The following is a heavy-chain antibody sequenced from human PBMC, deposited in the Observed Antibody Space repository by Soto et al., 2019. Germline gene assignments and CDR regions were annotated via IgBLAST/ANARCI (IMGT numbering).Heavy chain of an antibody. CDR1: GFTFSSYA. D-gene: IGHD3-3*01. CDR2: ISGSGGST. CDR3: AKDDYDFWSGYPNN. V-gene: IGHV3-23*01. J-gene: IGHJ4*02. Sequence: PGGSLSLSCASSGFTFSSYAMSWVRQAPGKGLEWVSAISGSGGSTYYADSVKGRFTISRDNSKNTLYLQMNSLRAEDTAVYYCAKDDYDFWSGYPNNWGQGTLVTVSS.